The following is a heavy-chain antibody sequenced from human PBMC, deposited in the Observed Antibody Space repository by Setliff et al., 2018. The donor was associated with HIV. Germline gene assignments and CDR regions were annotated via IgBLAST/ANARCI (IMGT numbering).Heavy chain of an antibody. Sequence: LRLSCAASGFTFTNAWMSWVRQAPGKGLEWVGRIKSKTDGGTTDYAAPVKGRFTISRDDSKNTLYLQMNSLKTEDTAVYYCTTAPLAAASTCWGQGTLVTVSS. CDR2: IKSKTDGGTT. CDR1: GFTFTNAW. J-gene: IGHJ4*02. D-gene: IGHD6-13*01. CDR3: TTAPLAAASTC. V-gene: IGHV3-15*01.